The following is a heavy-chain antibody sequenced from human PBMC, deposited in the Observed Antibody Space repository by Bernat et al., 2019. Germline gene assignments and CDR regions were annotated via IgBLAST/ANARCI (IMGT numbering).Heavy chain of an antibody. CDR3: ARRGVLEWLRWFDP. CDR2: IYYSGST. CDR1: GGSISSSSYY. Sequence: QLQLQESGPGLVKPSETLSLTCTFSGGSISSSSYYWGWIRQPPGKGLEWIGSIYYSGSTYYNPSLKSRVTISVDTSKNQFSLKLSSVTAADTAVYYCARRGVLEWLRWFDPWGQGTLVTVSS. V-gene: IGHV4-39*01. D-gene: IGHD3-3*01. J-gene: IGHJ5*02.